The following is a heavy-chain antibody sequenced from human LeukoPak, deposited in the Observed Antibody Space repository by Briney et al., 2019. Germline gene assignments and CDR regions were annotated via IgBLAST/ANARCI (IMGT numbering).Heavy chain of an antibody. CDR2: ISYDGSNK. CDR3: ARDRGYGSRDYFDY. Sequence: RRSLRLSCAASGFTFSSYAMHWVRQAPGKGLEWVAVISYDGSNKYYADSVKGRFTISRDNSKNTLYLQMNSLRAEDTAVYYCARDRGYGSRDYFDYWGQGTLVTVSS. D-gene: IGHD5-12*01. CDR1: GFTFSSYA. V-gene: IGHV3-30-3*01. J-gene: IGHJ4*02.